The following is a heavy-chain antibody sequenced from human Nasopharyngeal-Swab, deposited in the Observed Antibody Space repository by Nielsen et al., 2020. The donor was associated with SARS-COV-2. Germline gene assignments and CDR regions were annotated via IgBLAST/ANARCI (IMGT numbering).Heavy chain of an antibody. D-gene: IGHD1-7*01. CDR3: ANCGTTAYYGMDV. CDR1: GFTFSSYG. CDR2: ISYDGSNK. J-gene: IGHJ6*02. V-gene: IGHV3-30*18. Sequence: GESLKISCAAPGFTFSSYGMHWVRQAPGKGLEWVAVISYDGSNKYYADSVKGRFTISRDNSKNTLYLQMNSLRAEDTAVYYCANCGTTAYYGMDVWGQGTTVTVSS.